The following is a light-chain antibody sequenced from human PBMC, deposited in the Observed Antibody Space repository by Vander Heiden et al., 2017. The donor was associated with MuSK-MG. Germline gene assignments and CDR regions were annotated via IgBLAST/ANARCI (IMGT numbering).Light chain of an antibody. Sequence: DIQMTQSPSSLSASVGDRVTITCQASQDSSNYLNWYQQKPGKAPKLLIYDASNLETGVPSRFSGSGSGTAFTFTISSLQPEDIPTYYCQQDDNLPLTFGGGTKVEIK. CDR2: DAS. CDR3: QQDDNLPLT. CDR1: QDSSNY. J-gene: IGKJ4*01. V-gene: IGKV1-33*01.